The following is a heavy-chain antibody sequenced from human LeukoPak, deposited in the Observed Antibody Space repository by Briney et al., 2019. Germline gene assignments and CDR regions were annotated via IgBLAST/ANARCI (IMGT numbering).Heavy chain of an antibody. V-gene: IGHV3-48*03. CDR1: GFTFSNYE. Sequence: GGSLRLSCAASGFTFSNYEMNWVRQAPGKGLEWVSYISSRGSAIYYADSVKGRFTISRDNAKNSLYLQMNSLRAEDTAVYYCARGYYDSSGYSDAFDTWGQGTMVTVSS. CDR3: ARGYYDSSGYSDAFDT. CDR2: ISSRGSAI. J-gene: IGHJ3*02. D-gene: IGHD3-22*01.